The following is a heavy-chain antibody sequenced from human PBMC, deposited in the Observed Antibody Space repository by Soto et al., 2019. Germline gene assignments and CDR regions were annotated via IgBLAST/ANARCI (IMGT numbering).Heavy chain of an antibody. CDR2: IIGSGGST. CDR1: GFTFSSYA. CDR3: ANRASGLGELSFPVPCDY. J-gene: IGHJ4*02. Sequence: EVQLLESGGGLVQPGGSLRLSCAASGFTFSSYAMSWVRQAPGKGLEWVSAIIGSGGSTYYADSVKGRFTISRDNSKNTLYLQMNSLRAEDKAVYYCANRASGLGELSFPVPCDYWGQGTLVTVYS. D-gene: IGHD3-16*02. V-gene: IGHV3-23*01.